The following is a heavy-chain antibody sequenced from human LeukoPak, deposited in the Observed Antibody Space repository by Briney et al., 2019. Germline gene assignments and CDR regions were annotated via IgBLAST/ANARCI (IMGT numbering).Heavy chain of an antibody. V-gene: IGHV4-59*01. CDR1: GGSIGTYY. D-gene: IGHD5-12*01. CDR2: VYYGGHT. CDR3: ARELGSGYGYGMDV. J-gene: IGHJ6*02. Sequence: PSETLSLTCTISGGSIGTYYWSWIRQPPGKGLEWIGWVYYGGHTRYNPSLKSRVTIWLEASKNQFSLSLTSVIAADTALYYCARELGSGYGYGMDVWGQGTTVTVSS.